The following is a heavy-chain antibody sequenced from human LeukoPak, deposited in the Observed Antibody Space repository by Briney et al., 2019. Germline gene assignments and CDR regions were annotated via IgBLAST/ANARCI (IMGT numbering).Heavy chain of an antibody. CDR2: IYYSGNT. V-gene: IGHV4-39*01. Sequence: PSESLSLTCTVSGGSISSSDFYWGWIRQPPRKGLEWIGCIYYSGNTYYNPSPESRVTISVDTSKNQFSLRLSSVTAADTAVYYCVRHKGPGSYYYNYGLDVWGQGTTVTVSS. J-gene: IGHJ6*02. CDR1: GGSISSSDFY. CDR3: VRHKGPGSYYYNYGLDV.